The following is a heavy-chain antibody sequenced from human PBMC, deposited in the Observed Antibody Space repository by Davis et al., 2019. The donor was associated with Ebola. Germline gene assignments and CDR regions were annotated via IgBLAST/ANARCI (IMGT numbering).Heavy chain of an antibody. CDR1: GFTFSSYA. CDR3: AKQLVFYYYGMDV. Sequence: GGSLRLSCAASGFTFSSYAMHWVRQAPGKGLEWVAVISYDGSNKYYADSVKGRFTISRDNSKNTLHLQMNSLRAEDTAVYYCAKQLVFYYYGMDVWGQGTTVTVSS. D-gene: IGHD6-6*01. J-gene: IGHJ6*02. CDR2: ISYDGSNK. V-gene: IGHV3-30-3*01.